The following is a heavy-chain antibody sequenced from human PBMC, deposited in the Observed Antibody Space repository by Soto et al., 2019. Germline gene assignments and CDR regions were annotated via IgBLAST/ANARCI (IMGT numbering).Heavy chain of an antibody. CDR3: AKERYHYDSSGYYDYNFDY. J-gene: IGHJ4*02. V-gene: IGHV3-30*18. CDR2: ISHDGSNK. D-gene: IGHD3-22*01. CDR1: GFTFSSYG. Sequence: PGGSLRLSCAASGFTFSSYGMHWVRQAPGKGLEWVTVISHDGSNKYYADSVKGRFAISRDNSKNTLSLQMNSLRPEDTAVYYCAKERYHYDSSGYYDYNFDYWGQGTLVTVSS.